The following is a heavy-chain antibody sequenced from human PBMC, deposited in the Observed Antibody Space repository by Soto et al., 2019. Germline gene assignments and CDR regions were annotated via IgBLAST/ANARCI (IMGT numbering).Heavy chain of an antibody. J-gene: IGHJ4*02. CDR1: GGTFSSYA. CDR2: IIPIFGTA. CDR3: ARDHLNYDFWSGYQPYYFDY. Sequence: QVQLVQSGAEVKKPGSSVKVSCKASGGTFSSYAISWVRQAPGQRLEWMGGIIPIFGTANYAQKFQGRVTITADESTSTAYMELSSLRSEDTAVYYCARDHLNYDFWSGYQPYYFDYWGQGTLVTVSS. D-gene: IGHD3-3*01. V-gene: IGHV1-69*12.